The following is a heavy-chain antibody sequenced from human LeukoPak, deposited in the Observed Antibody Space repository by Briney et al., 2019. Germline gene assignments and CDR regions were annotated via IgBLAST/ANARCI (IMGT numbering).Heavy chain of an antibody. CDR2: IVSSGTYA. Sequence: TGGSLRLSCAVSGFTFNDYYMSWIRQAPGKGLEWVSYIVSSGTYANYADSVKGRFTISRDNTKNSPFLQMDTLRAEDTAVYFCTRGKYSSDYWGQGTLVTVSS. J-gene: IGHJ4*02. V-gene: IGHV3-11*05. D-gene: IGHD6-6*01. CDR3: TRGKYSSDY. CDR1: GFTFNDYY.